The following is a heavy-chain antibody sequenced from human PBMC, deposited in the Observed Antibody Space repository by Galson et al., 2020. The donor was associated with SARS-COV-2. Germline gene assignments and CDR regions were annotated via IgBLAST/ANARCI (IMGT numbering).Heavy chain of an antibody. J-gene: IGHJ3*02. CDR3: ARDGYCGGGPCYPRNALDM. CDR2: ICYDGSNE. D-gene: IGHD2-15*01. CDR1: GFTFSIYG. Sequence: GESLKISCAASGFTFSIYGMHWVRQAPGKGLEWVAVICYDGSNEFYADSVKGRFTISRDNSKNTLYLQMISLRVEDTAVYYCARDGYCGGGPCYPRNALDMWGQGTMVTVS. V-gene: IGHV3-33*01.